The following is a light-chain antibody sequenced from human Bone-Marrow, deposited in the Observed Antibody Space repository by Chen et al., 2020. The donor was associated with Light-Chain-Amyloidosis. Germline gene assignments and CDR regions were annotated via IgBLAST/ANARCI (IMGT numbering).Light chain of an antibody. V-gene: IGLV3-1*01. CDR2: QDK. CDR1: TLGDKY. J-gene: IGLJ1*01. CDR3: QAWDSSIGYV. Sequence: SYELTQPPSVSVSPGQTASITCSGDTLGDKYTSWYQQKPGQSPVLLIYQDKKRPSGIPERFSGSNSGSTATLTISGTQVMDEADYFCQAWDSSIGYVFGSGTTVTVL.